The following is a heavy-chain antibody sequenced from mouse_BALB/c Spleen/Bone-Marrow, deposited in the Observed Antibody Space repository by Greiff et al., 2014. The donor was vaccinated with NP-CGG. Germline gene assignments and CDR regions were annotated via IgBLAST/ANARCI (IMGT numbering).Heavy chain of an antibody. Sequence: VQLQESGAELVRPGASVKLSCKASGYSFTNYWMNWVKQRPGQGLEWIGMIHPSDSETRLNQKFKDKATLTVDKSSSTAYIQLTSPTTEDSAVYYCARFGNYEGFAYWGQGTLVTVSA. CDR2: IHPSDSET. D-gene: IGHD2-1*01. V-gene: IGHV1-74*04. CDR3: ARFGNYEGFAY. CDR1: GYSFTNYW. J-gene: IGHJ3*01.